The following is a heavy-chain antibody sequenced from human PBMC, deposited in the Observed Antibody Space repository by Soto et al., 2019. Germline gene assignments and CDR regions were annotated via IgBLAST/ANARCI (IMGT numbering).Heavy chain of an antibody. J-gene: IGHJ6*02. CDR1: RNSISTYY. CDR3: ARGGNTALAYYYFGLEV. Sequence: SDTLSLTCTHVRNSISTYYWTWIRQPPGKGLEWIGYIYYSGSASYNPSLKSRVTIPVDPSKNQFSLRLSSVTAADTAVYYCARGGNTALAYYYFGLEVWGQGATVT. D-gene: IGHD5-18*01. V-gene: IGHV4-59*07. CDR2: IYYSGSA.